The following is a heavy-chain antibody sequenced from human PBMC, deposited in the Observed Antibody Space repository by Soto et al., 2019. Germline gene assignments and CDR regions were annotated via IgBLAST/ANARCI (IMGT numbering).Heavy chain of an antibody. CDR3: ARRGERWLPEDY. CDR2: ISRGADAT. Sequence: EVQLLESGGGLVQPGGSLRLSCAASGFTFHIYPMTWVRQTPGKGLEWVSTISRGADATQYADSVKGRFTLTRDDSKKTLYLQVNGLRAEDTAVYYCARRGERWLPEDYWGQGTLVTVSS. V-gene: IGHV3-23*01. D-gene: IGHD6-19*01. CDR1: GFTFHIYP. J-gene: IGHJ4*02.